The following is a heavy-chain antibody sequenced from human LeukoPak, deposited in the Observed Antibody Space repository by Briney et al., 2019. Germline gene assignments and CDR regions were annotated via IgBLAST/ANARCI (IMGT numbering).Heavy chain of an antibody. Sequence: GGSLRLSCAASGFTFSNYAMSWVRQAPGKGLEWVSATSGSGGSTYYADSVKGRFTISRDNSKNTLYLQMNSLRAEDTAVYYCAKGTTIRRVDYWGQGTLVTVSS. CDR3: AKGTTIRRVDY. D-gene: IGHD4-17*01. J-gene: IGHJ4*02. CDR1: GFTFSNYA. CDR2: TSGSGGST. V-gene: IGHV3-23*01.